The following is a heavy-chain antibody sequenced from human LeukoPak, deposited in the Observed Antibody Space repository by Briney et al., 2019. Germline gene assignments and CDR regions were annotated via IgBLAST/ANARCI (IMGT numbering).Heavy chain of an antibody. D-gene: IGHD6-19*01. V-gene: IGHV3-23*01. CDR2: ISGSGGTT. CDR3: ARGTPSSSGWLYYGMDV. J-gene: IGHJ6*02. CDR1: GFTFSSYA. Sequence: GGSLRLSCAASGFTFSSYAMSWVRQAPGKGLEWVSAISGSGGTTYYADSVKGRFTISRDNSKNTLYLQMNSLRAEDTAVYYCARGTPSSSGWLYYGMDVWGQGTTVTVSS.